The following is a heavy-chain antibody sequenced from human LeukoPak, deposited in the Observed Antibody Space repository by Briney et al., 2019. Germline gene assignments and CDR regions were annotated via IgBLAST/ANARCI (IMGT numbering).Heavy chain of an antibody. CDR1: GFTFSSYA. CDR3: ARVLRFGESKILYYYYMDV. CDR2: ISGSGGST. J-gene: IGHJ6*03. V-gene: IGHV3-23*01. Sequence: TGGSLRLSCAASGFTFSSYAMSWVRQAPGKGLEWVSAISGSGGSTYCADSVKGRFTISRDNSNNTLYLQMNSLRAEDTAVYYCARVLRFGESKILYYYYMDVWGKGTTVTISS. D-gene: IGHD3-10*01.